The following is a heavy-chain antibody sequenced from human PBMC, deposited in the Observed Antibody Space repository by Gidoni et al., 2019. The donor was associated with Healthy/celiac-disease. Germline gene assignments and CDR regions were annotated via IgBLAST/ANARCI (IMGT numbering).Heavy chain of an antibody. CDR1: GFTFSSYW. CDR2: IKQDGSEK. J-gene: IGHJ6*03. Sequence: EVQLVESGGGLVQPGGSLRLSCAASGFTFSSYWMSWVRQAPGKGLEWVANIKQDGSEKYYVDSVKGRFTISRDNAKNSLYLQMNSLRAEDTAVYYCAREGIAAHTWDYYYYYMDVWGKGTTVTVAS. D-gene: IGHD6-6*01. CDR3: AREGIAAHTWDYYYYYMDV. V-gene: IGHV3-7*01.